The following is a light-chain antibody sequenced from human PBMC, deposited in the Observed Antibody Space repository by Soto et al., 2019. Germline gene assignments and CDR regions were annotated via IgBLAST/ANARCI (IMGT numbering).Light chain of an antibody. CDR2: DAS. J-gene: IGKJ3*01. Sequence: DIVLTQSPGSLSLSPGXRASLSCRASQNVETFLAWYQQRPGHSPRLLIYDASRRATGIPARFSGSGSGTDFTLTITGLEPEDFGVYYCQQRYNWPVTFGAGTKVDIK. CDR3: QQRYNWPVT. V-gene: IGKV3-11*01. CDR1: QNVETF.